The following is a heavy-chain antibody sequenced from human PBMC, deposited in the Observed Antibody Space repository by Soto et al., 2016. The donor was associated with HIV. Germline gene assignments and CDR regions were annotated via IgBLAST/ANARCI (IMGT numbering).Heavy chain of an antibody. CDR1: GFNFSSYW. V-gene: IGHV3-74*01. CDR2: INSDGSNT. D-gene: IGHD3-3*01. J-gene: IGHJ4*02. Sequence: EVQLVESGGGLVQPGGSLRLSCAAPGFNFSSYWMHWVRQAPGKGLMWVSRINSDGSNTRYADSVKGRFSISRDNAKNTVFLQMNSLRADDTAVYYCARDRSFWSGSLYYWGQGTLVTVSS. CDR3: ARDRSFWSGSLYY.